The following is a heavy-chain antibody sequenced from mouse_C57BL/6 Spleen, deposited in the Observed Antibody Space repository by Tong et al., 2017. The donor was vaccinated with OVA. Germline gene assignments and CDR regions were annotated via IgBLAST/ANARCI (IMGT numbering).Heavy chain of an antibody. CDR1: GYSFTSYY. D-gene: IGHD1-1*01. V-gene: IGHV1S56*01. J-gene: IGHJ4*01. CDR3: ARGPTVVGDAMDY. CDR2: IYPGDGDT. Sequence: VQLQESGPELVKPGASVKISCKASGYSFTSYYIHWVKQRPGQGLEWIGWIYPGDGDTNYNGKFKGKATLTADKSSSTAYMQLSSLTSEDSAVYFCARGPTVVGDAMDYWGQGTSVTVSS.